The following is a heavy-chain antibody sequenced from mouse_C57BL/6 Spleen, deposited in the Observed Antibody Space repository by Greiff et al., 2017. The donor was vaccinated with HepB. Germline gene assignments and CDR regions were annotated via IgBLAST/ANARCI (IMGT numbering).Heavy chain of an antibody. D-gene: IGHD5-5*01. V-gene: IGHV1-42*01. Sequence: VQLQQSGPELVKPGASVKISCKASGYSFTGYYMNWVKQSPEKSLEWIGEINPSTGGTTYNQKFKAKATLTVDKSSSTAYMQLKSLTSEDSAVYYCASYYLYYYAMDYWGQGTSVTVSS. CDR1: GYSFTGYY. CDR3: ASYYLYYYAMDY. J-gene: IGHJ4*01. CDR2: INPSTGGT.